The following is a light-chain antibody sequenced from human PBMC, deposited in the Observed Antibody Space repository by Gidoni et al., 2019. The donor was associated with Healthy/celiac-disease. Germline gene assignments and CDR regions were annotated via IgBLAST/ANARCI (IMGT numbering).Light chain of an antibody. Sequence: DIQMTQSPSSLSASVGDRVTITCRASQSISSYLTWCQQKPGKAPKLLIYAASSLQSGVPSRFSGSGSGTDFTLTISSLQPEDFATYYCQQSYSTPWTFXPXTKVDIK. CDR3: QQSYSTPWT. CDR2: AAS. CDR1: QSISSY. J-gene: IGKJ3*01. V-gene: IGKV1-39*01.